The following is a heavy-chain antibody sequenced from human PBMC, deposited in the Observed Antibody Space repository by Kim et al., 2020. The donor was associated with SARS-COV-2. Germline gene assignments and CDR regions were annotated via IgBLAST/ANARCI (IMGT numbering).Heavy chain of an antibody. J-gene: IGHJ5*02. CDR1: GYSISSGYY. CDR3: ARDLGPNRSSWYNNWFDP. V-gene: IGHV4-38-2*02. CDR2: IYHSGST. D-gene: IGHD6-13*01. Sequence: SETLSLTCTVSGYSISSGYYWGWMRQPPGKGLEWIGSIYHSGSTYYNPSLKSRVTISVDTSKNQFSLKLSSVTAADTAVYYRARDLGPNRSSWYNNWFDP.